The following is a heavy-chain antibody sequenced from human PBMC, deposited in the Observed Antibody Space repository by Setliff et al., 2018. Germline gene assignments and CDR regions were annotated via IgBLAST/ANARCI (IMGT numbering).Heavy chain of an antibody. D-gene: IGHD3-22*01. V-gene: IGHV4-39*07. CDR2: IYYRGST. Sequence: SETLSLTCTVSGGSINSSGYYWGWIRQPPGKGLEWIGSIYYRGSTYYNPSLKSRVTMSVDASKNQFSLKLSSVTAADTAAYYCARGDSSGYYYILFDFWGQGTLVTVSS. CDR3: ARGDSSGYYYILFDF. CDR1: GGSINSSGYY. J-gene: IGHJ4*02.